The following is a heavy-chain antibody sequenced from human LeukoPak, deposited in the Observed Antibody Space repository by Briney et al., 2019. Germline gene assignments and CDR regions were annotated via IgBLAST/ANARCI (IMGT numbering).Heavy chain of an antibody. V-gene: IGHV3-30-3*01. CDR3: ARDSDCGGDCYPLYYYYYGMDV. CDR1: GFTFSTYD. J-gene: IGHJ6*02. Sequence: QPGGSLRLSCAASGFTFSTYDMHWVRQAPGKGLEWVAVISYDGSNKYYADSVKGRFTISRDNSKNTLYLQMNSLRAEDTAVYYCARDSDCGGDCYPLYYYYYGMDVWGQGTTVTVSS. CDR2: ISYDGSNK. D-gene: IGHD2-21*02.